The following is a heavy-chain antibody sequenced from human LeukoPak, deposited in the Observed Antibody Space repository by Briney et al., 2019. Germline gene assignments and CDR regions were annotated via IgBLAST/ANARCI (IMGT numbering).Heavy chain of an antibody. J-gene: IGHJ4*02. CDR1: GYSFTTYW. CDR3: ARLPTIISNFDY. D-gene: IGHD3-3*02. V-gene: IGHV5-51*01. CDR2: IYPGDSDT. Sequence: GESLKISCKGSGYSFTTYWIAWVRQMPGKGLEWMGIIYPGDSDTRYSSSFEGQVTISADKSISTAYLQWSSLKASDTAMYYCARLPTIISNFDYWGQGALVTVSS.